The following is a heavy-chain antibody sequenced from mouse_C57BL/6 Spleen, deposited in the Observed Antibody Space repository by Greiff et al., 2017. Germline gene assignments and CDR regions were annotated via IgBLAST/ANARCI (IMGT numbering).Heavy chain of an antibody. CDR2: ISDGGSYT. CDR3: SRDQLRYYFDY. J-gene: IGHJ2*01. CDR1: GFTFSSYA. V-gene: IGHV5-4*01. Sequence: EVQGVESGGGLVKPGGSLKLSCAASGFTFSSYAMSWVRQTPEKRLEWVATISDGGSYTYYPDNVKGRFTISRDNAKNNLYLQMSHLKSEDTAMYYCSRDQLRYYFDYWGQGTTLTVSS. D-gene: IGHD1-1*01.